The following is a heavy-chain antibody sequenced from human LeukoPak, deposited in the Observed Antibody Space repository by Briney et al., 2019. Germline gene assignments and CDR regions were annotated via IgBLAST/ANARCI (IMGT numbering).Heavy chain of an antibody. D-gene: IGHD1-20*01. CDR3: AKDPRPDDFHHIIIGTTGIDY. CDR1: GFTFSSYA. CDR2: ISGSGGST. Sequence: PGGSLRLSCAASGFTFSSYAMSWVRQAPGKGLEWVSAISGSGGSTYYADSVKGRFTISRDNSKNTLYLQMNSLRAEDTAVYYCAKDPRPDDFHHIIIGTTGIDYWGQGTLVTVSS. J-gene: IGHJ4*02. V-gene: IGHV3-23*01.